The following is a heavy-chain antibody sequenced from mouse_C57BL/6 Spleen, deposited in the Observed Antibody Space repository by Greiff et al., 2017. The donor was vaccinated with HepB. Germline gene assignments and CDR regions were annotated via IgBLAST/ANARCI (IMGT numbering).Heavy chain of an antibody. Sequence: EVKLEESGGGLVQPGGSMKLSCAASGFTFSDAWMDWVRQSPEKGLEWVAEIRNKANNHATYYAESVKGRFTISRDDSKSSVYLQMNSLRAEDTGIYYCTRRDYGSRPWFDYAMDYWGQGTSVTVSS. CDR1: GFTFSDAW. D-gene: IGHD1-1*01. J-gene: IGHJ4*01. CDR2: IRNKANNHAT. CDR3: TRRDYGSRPWFDYAMDY. V-gene: IGHV6-6*01.